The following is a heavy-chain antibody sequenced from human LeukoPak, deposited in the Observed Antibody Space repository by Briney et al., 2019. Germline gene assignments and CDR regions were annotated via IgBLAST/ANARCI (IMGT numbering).Heavy chain of an antibody. CDR1: GFTFSSYA. V-gene: IGHV3-30*04. J-gene: IGHJ5*02. CDR3: ARGGRYCSGGSCYLNWFDP. CDR2: ISYYGSNK. D-gene: IGHD2-15*01. Sequence: GGSLRLSCAASGFTFSSYAMHWVRQAPGKGLEWVAVISYYGSNKYYADSVKGRFTISRDNSKNTLYLQMNSLRAEDTAVYYCARGGRYCSGGSCYLNWFDPWGQGTLVTVSS.